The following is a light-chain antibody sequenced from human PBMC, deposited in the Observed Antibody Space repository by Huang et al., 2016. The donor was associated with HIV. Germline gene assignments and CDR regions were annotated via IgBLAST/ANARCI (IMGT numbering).Light chain of an antibody. J-gene: IGKJ2*02. V-gene: IGKV4-1*01. CDR1: QNIFYSSTNKNY. Sequence: RATFDCRSSQNIFYSSTNKNYLAWYQQKPGRSPQLLIYWATARESGAPDRFTGSGSETDFTLTINNVQAEDVAIYYCQQYYSTPCTFGQGTRLEI. CDR3: QQYYSTPCT. CDR2: WAT.